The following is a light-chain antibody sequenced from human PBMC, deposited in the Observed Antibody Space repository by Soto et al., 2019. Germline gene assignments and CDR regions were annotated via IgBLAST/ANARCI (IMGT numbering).Light chain of an antibody. CDR1: SASVSTSYY. J-gene: IGLJ1*01. Sequence: QTVVTQEPSVSVSPGGTVTLTCGLESASVSTSYYPSWYQQTPGQAPRTLIHSTNTRSSGVPDRFSGSILGNRAALTITGAQADDESDYYCVRYMGSGMNGFGTGTKVTGL. CDR3: VRYMGSGMNG. V-gene: IGLV8-61*01. CDR2: STN.